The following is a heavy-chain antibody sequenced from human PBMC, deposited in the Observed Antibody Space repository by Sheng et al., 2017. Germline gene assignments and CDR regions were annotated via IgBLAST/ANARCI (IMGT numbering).Heavy chain of an antibody. CDR3: ASSLGYCSGGSCPDMDV. Sequence: EVQLVESGGGLVKPGGSLRLSCAASGFTFSSYSMNWVRQAPGKGLEWVSSISSSSSYIYYADSVKGRFTISRDNAKNSLYLQMNSLRAEDTAVYYCASSLGYCSGGSCPDMDVWGKGTTVTVSS. J-gene: IGHJ6*03. D-gene: IGHD2-15*01. CDR2: ISSSSSYI. CDR1: GFTFSSYS. V-gene: IGHV3-21*01.